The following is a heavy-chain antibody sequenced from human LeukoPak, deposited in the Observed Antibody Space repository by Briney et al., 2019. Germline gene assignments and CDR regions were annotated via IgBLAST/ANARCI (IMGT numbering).Heavy chain of an antibody. CDR3: TTEYYYDSSGYYYNFDY. D-gene: IGHD3-22*01. V-gene: IGHV3-15*01. Sequence: GGSLRLSCAASGFTFSNAWMSWVRQAPGKGLEWVGRVKSKTDGGTTDYAAPVKGRFTISRDDSKNTLYLQMNSLKTEDTAVYYCTTEYYYDSSGYYYNFDYWGQGTLVTVSS. J-gene: IGHJ4*02. CDR2: VKSKTDGGTT. CDR1: GFTFSNAW.